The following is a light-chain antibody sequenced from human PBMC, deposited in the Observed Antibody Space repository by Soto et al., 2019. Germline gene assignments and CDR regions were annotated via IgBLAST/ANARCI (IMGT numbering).Light chain of an antibody. CDR3: SSYTSATTYV. J-gene: IGLJ1*01. Sequence: QSALTQPASVSGSPGQSITISCTGTSSDVGAYNYDSWYQQHPGKVPKLIIYDVNNRPSGVSNRFSGSKSGNTASLTISGLQTEDVADYYCSSYTSATTYVFGTGTKVTVL. CDR2: DVN. CDR1: SSDVGAYNY. V-gene: IGLV2-14*01.